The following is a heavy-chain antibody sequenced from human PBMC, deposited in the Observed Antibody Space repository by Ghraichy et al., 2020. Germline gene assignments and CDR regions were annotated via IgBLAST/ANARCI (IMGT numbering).Heavy chain of an antibody. J-gene: IGHJ4*02. CDR2: ISSSGSTI. CDR3: ATIRWYSDY. CDR1: GITFRSYE. D-gene: IGHD1-1*01. V-gene: IGHV3-48*03. Sequence: GGSLRLSCAASGITFRSYEMNWVRQAPGKGLEWVSYISSSGSTIYYADSVKGRFTISRDNAKNSLYLQMSSLRVEDTAVYYCATIRWYSDYWGQGTLVTVSS.